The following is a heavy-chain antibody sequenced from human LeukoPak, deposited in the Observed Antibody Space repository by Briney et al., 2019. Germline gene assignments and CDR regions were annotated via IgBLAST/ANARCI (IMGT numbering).Heavy chain of an antibody. V-gene: IGHV3-7*01. CDR3: ARENPFSSWSPMWY. CDR1: GLTFSSYC. CDR2: IKEDGSEK. Sequence: SLRLSCAASGLTFSSYCMSWVRQAPGKGLEWVANIKEDGSEKYYVDSAKGRFTISRDNAKNSLYLQMKSLRAEDTAVYYCARENPFSSWSPMWYWGQGTLVTVSS. J-gene: IGHJ4*02. D-gene: IGHD6-19*01.